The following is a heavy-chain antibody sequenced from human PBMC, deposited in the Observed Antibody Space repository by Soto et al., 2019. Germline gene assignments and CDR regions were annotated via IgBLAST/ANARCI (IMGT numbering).Heavy chain of an antibody. CDR1: GFTFSSYS. CDR2: ISSSSSYI. Sequence: GGSLRLSCAASGFTFSSYSMNWVRQAPGKGLEWVSSISSSSSYIYYADSVKGRFTISRDNAKNSLYLQMNSLRAEDTAVYYCARDVLYGSGSTSPLFDYWGQGTLVTVSS. D-gene: IGHD3-10*01. J-gene: IGHJ4*02. CDR3: ARDVLYGSGSTSPLFDY. V-gene: IGHV3-21*01.